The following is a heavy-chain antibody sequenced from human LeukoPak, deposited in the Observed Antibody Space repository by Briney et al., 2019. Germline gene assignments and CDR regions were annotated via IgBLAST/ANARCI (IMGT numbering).Heavy chain of an antibody. CDR2: IYSGGST. CDR1: GFTVSSNY. D-gene: IGHD3-3*01. V-gene: IGHV3-53*01. J-gene: IGHJ4*02. Sequence: PGGSLRLSCAASGFTVSSNYMSWVRQAPGKGLEWVSVIYSGGSTYYADSVKGRFTISRDISKNTLSLQMNSLRAEDTAVYYCARGLRWSFDYWGQGTLVTVSS. CDR3: ARGLRWSFDY.